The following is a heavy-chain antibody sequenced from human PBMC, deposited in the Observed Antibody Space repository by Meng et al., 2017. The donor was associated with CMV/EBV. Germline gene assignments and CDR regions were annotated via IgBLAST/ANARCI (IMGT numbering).Heavy chain of an antibody. CDR3: ARDTITMIASDY. J-gene: IGHJ4*02. CDR1: GFTFSSYW. Sequence: GESLKISCAASGFTFSSYWMSWVRQAPGKGLEWVANIKQDGSEKYYVDSVKGRFTISRDNAKNPLYLQMNSLRAEDTAVHYCARDTITMIASDYWGQGTLVTVSS. D-gene: IGHD3-22*01. V-gene: IGHV3-7*01. CDR2: IKQDGSEK.